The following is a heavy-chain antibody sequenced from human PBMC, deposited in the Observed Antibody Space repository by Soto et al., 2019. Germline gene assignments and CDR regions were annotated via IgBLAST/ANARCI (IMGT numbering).Heavy chain of an antibody. J-gene: IGHJ6*02. D-gene: IGHD2-2*01. CDR2: ISAYNSNT. CDR3: ARGEYCSSTSCYRAPLMDYYYGMDV. Sequence: ASVKVSCKASGYTFTSYGISCVRQAPGQGLEWMGWISAYNSNTNYAQKLQGRVTMTTDTSTSTAYMELRSLRSDDTAVYYCARGEYCSSTSCYRAPLMDYYYGMDVWGQGTTVTVSS. V-gene: IGHV1-18*01. CDR1: GYTFTSYG.